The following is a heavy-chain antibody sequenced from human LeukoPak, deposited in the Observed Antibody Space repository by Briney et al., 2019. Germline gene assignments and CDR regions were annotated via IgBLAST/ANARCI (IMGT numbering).Heavy chain of an antibody. CDR2: ISSGSSYI. V-gene: IGHV3-21*01. Sequence: PGGSLRLSCAASGFTFSSYSMNWVHQAPGKGQEWVSSISSGSSYIYYADSVKGRFTISRDNAKNSLYLQMNSLRAEDTAVYYCARDWGYYDSSGYYYPYYFDYWGQGTLVTVSS. CDR3: ARDWGYYDSSGYYYPYYFDY. CDR1: GFTFSSYS. D-gene: IGHD3-22*01. J-gene: IGHJ4*02.